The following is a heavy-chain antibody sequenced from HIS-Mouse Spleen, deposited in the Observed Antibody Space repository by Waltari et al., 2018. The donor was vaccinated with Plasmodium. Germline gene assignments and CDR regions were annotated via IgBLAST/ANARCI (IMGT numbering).Heavy chain of an antibody. CDR1: GFTFSSYG. J-gene: IGHJ4*02. D-gene: IGHD3-3*01. CDR2: RSYDGSNK. CDR3: AKEVLGYYDFWSRPDY. Sequence: QVQLVESGGGVVQPGRYLRLSCAASGFTFSSYGMHWVRQAPGKGLEGVSVRSYDGSNKYESDSVKGRFTISIDNSKNTLYLQMNSLRAEDTAVYYCAKEVLGYYDFWSRPDYWGQGTLVTVSS. V-gene: IGHV3-30*18.